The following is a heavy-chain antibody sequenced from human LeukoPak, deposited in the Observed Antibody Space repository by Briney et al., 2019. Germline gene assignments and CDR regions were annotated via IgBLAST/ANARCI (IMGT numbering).Heavy chain of an antibody. V-gene: IGHV1-18*01. J-gene: IGHJ6*03. D-gene: IGHD4-23*01. CDR2: ISGYNGNT. Sequence: ASVKVSCKASGYTFSNYGISWVRQAPGQGLEWMGWISGYNGNTNYAQKFQGRVSTTTDTSTSTAYMELTSLTSDDTAMYYCTRLVIYPAYYYYMDVWGEGTTLTVYS. CDR1: GYTFSNYG. CDR3: TRLVIYPAYYYYMDV.